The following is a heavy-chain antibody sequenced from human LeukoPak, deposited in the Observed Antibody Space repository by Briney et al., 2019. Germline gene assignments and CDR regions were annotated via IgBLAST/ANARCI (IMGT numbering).Heavy chain of an antibody. Sequence: KPGGSPRLSCAASGFTFSSYSMNWVRQAPGKGLEWVSSISSSSSYIYYADSVKGRFTISRDNAKNSLYLQMNSLRAEDTAVYYCARAYSSSWYLLDYWGQGTLVTVSS. CDR1: GFTFSSYS. J-gene: IGHJ4*02. V-gene: IGHV3-21*01. CDR2: ISSSSSYI. D-gene: IGHD6-13*01. CDR3: ARAYSSSWYLLDY.